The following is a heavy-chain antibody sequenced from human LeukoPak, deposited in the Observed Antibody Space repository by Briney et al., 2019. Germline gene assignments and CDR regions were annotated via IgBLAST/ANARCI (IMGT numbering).Heavy chain of an antibody. CDR3: AKERSIWDVDY. J-gene: IGHJ4*02. CDR2: MSSSGGHT. Sequence: GGSLRLSCTAAGFTFTSYAMSWVRQAPGQGLEWVAVMSSSGGHTNYADSVKGWFTISRDNSTTTVHLQMNSLRVEDTAIYYCAKERSIWDVDYWGQGTLVTVSS. V-gene: IGHV3-23*01. CDR1: GFTFTSYA. D-gene: IGHD2-2*01.